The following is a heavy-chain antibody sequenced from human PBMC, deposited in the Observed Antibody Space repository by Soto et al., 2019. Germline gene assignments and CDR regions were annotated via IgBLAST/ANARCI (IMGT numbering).Heavy chain of an antibody. V-gene: IGHV2-5*02. CDR1: GLSLSTSGVG. CDR3: APRLTSRWGNSWYN. J-gene: IGHJ4*02. D-gene: IGHD6-13*01. CDR2: IYWDDDK. Sequence: QITLKESGPTLVKPTQTLTLTCTFSGLSLSTSGVGVGWIRQPPGKALEWLALIYWDDDKGYTPSLKSRLTITKDTPKYQVVLIMANMDPVDTGTYYCAPRLTSRWGNSWYNWGQGTLVTVSS.